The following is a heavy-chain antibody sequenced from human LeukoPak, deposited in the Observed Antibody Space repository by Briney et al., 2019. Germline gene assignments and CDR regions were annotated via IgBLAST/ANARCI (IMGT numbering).Heavy chain of an antibody. D-gene: IGHD3-16*02. CDR1: GGSISSDSYY. CDR3: ARGKHTNYDYVWGSYRGLYYFDY. J-gene: IGHJ4*02. V-gene: IGHV4-39*07. Sequence: PSETLSLTCTVSGGSISSDSYYWSWIRQPPGKGLEWIGEINHSGSTNYNPSLKSRVTISVDTSKNQFSLKLSSVTAADTAVYYCARGKHTNYDYVWGSYRGLYYFDYWGQGTLVTVSS. CDR2: INHSGST.